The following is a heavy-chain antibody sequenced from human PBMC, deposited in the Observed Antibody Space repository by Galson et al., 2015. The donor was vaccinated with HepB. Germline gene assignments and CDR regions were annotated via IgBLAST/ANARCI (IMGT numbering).Heavy chain of an antibody. CDR3: AGPIAAAPYYYYGMDV. CDR1: GYTFTSYY. CDR2: INPSGGST. Sequence: SVKVSCKASGYTFTSYYMHWVRQAPGQGLEWMGIINPSGGSTSYAQKFQGRVTMTRDTYTSTVYMELSSLGSEDTAVYYCAGPIAAAPYYYYGMDVWGQGTTVTVSS. D-gene: IGHD6-13*01. V-gene: IGHV1-46*01. J-gene: IGHJ6*02.